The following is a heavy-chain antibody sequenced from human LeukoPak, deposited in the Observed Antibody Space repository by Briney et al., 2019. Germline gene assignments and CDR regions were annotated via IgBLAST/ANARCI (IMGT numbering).Heavy chain of an antibody. CDR1: GYSISSGFY. CDR2: IYHSGST. Sequence: PSETLSLTCTVSGYSISSGFYWGWIRQPPGKGLEWIGSIYHSGSTYYNPSLKSRVTISIDTSKNQFSLKLSSVTAADTAVYYCARGSRVGATFDYWGQGTLVTVSS. D-gene: IGHD1-26*01. V-gene: IGHV4-38-2*02. J-gene: IGHJ4*02. CDR3: ARGSRVGATFDY.